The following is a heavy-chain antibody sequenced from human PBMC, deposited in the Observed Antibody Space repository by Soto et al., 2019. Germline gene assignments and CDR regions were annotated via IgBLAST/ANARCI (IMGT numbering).Heavy chain of an antibody. CDR3: EAPYSGWYVDY. CDR2: ISGSGGST. J-gene: IGHJ4*02. D-gene: IGHD6-19*01. Sequence: EVQLLESGGGLVQPGGSLRLSCAASGFTFSSYAMSWVRQAPGKGLEWVSAISGSGGSTYYADSVKGRFTISRDNSKNSLYLQRNSLRAEDTAVYYCEAPYSGWYVDYWGQGTLVTVSS. V-gene: IGHV3-23*01. CDR1: GFTFSSYA.